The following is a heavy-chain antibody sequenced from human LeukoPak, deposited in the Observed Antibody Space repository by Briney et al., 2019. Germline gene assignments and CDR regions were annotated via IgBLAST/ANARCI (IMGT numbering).Heavy chain of an antibody. CDR3: ARDKVVVVPAAIRSRWFDP. V-gene: IGHV1-18*01. CDR1: VYTFTIYG. Sequence: ASVTVSFTASVYTFTIYGISWVRQAPGQGREWMGWISAYNGNTNYAQKLQGRVTMTTDTSTSTAYMELRSLRSDDTAVYYCARDKVVVVPAAIRSRWFDPWGQGTLVIVSS. J-gene: IGHJ5*02. D-gene: IGHD2-2*01. CDR2: ISAYNGNT.